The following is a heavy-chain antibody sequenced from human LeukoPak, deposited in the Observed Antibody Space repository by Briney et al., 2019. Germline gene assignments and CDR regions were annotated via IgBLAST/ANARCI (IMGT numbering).Heavy chain of an antibody. CDR3: ARVSPPPPYYYDSSGYNIDY. V-gene: IGHV7-4-1*02. CDR2: INTNTGNP. Sequence: ASVKVSCKASGYTFTSYAMNGVRQAPGQGLEWMGWINTNTGNPTYAQGFTGRFVFSLDTSVSTAYLQISSLKAEDTAVYYCARVSPPPPYYYDSSGYNIDYWGQGTLVTVSS. J-gene: IGHJ4*02. D-gene: IGHD3-22*01. CDR1: GYTFTSYA.